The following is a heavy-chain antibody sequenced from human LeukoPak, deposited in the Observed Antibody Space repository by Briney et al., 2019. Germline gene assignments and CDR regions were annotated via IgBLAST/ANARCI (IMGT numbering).Heavy chain of an antibody. D-gene: IGHD5-18*01. J-gene: IGHJ4*02. V-gene: IGHV3-30*18. CDR2: ISYDGGNK. CDR3: AKDPPRLYSYGYPDY. Sequence: GGSLRLSCAASGFTVSSNYMSWVRQAPGKGLEWVAVISYDGGNKYYADSVQGRFTISRDNSKNSLYLQMNSLRAEDTAVYYCAKDPPRLYSYGYPDYWGQGTLVTVSS. CDR1: GFTVSSNY.